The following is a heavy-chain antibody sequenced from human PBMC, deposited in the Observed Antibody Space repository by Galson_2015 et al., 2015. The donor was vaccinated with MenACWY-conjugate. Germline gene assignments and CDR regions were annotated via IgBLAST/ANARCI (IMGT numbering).Heavy chain of an antibody. CDR3: ARDGEAAVPTFVDY. V-gene: IGHV3-30*04. Sequence: SLRLSCAASGFTFSSYSMHWVRQAPGKGLEWVAVISHDGSIKFYADSVKGRFTISRDNSKNTLYLQMNSLRAEDTALYYCARDGEAAVPTFVDYWGQGTLITVSS. CDR2: ISHDGSIK. D-gene: IGHD6-13*01. CDR1: GFTFSSYS. J-gene: IGHJ4*02.